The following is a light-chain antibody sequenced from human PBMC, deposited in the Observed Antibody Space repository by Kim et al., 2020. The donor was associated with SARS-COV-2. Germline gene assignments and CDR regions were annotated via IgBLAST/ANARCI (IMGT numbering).Light chain of an antibody. J-gene: IGLJ2*01. V-gene: IGLV3-27*01. CDR1: VLAKKY. CDR2: KDS. Sequence: SVSPGQTARITCSGVVLAKKYARWFQQKPGQAPVLVIYKDSARPSGIPERFSGSSSGTTVTLTISGAQVEDEADYYCYSAADNNLVFGGGTQLTVL. CDR3: YSAADNNLV.